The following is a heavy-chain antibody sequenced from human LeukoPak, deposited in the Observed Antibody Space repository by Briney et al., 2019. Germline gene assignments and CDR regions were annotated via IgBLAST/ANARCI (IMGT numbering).Heavy chain of an antibody. J-gene: IGHJ4*02. Sequence: GGSLRLSCAASGFTFSSHGMHWVRQAPGKGLEWVTFISFDGSGKHYADSVEGRFTMSRDNSKNTLYLQMNSLRADDTAVYYCAKWVGFSSGWYDCWGQGTLVTVSS. D-gene: IGHD6-19*01. V-gene: IGHV3-30*18. CDR3: AKWVGFSSGWYDC. CDR1: GFTFSSHG. CDR2: ISFDGSGK.